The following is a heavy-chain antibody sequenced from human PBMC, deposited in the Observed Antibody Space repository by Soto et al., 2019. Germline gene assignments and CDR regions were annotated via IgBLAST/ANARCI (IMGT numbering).Heavy chain of an antibody. CDR3: ARDLLAGAGTKFAY. CDR1: GFTFSSYA. J-gene: IGHJ4*02. CDR2: ISYDGSNK. D-gene: IGHD6-19*01. Sequence: QVQLVESGGGVVQPGRSLRLSCAASGFTFSSYAMHWVRQAPGKGLEWVAVISYDGSNKYYADSVKGRFTISRDNSTNTLYLQINSLSANDTAVYYCARDLLAGAGTKFAYWAQGHLVTVSS. V-gene: IGHV3-30-3*01.